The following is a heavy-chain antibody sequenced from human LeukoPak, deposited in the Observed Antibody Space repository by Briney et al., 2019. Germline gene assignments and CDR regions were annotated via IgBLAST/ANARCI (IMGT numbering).Heavy chain of an antibody. CDR3: ARRGAGRCSSTSCPSPYYYMDV. CDR1: GFTVSSNY. J-gene: IGHJ6*03. V-gene: IGHV3-53*01. D-gene: IGHD2-2*01. CDR2: IYAGGST. Sequence: GGSLRLSCAASGFTVSSNYMSWVRQAPGKGLEWVSVIYAGGSTYYADSVKGRFTISRDNSNNTLYLQMNSLRAEDTAVYYCARRGAGRCSSTSCPSPYYYMDVWGKGTTVTVSS.